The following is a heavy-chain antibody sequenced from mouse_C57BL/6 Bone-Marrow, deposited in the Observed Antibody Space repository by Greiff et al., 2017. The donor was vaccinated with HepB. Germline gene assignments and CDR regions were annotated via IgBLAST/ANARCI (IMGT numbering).Heavy chain of an antibody. V-gene: IGHV1-15*01. J-gene: IGHJ1*03. D-gene: IGHD1-1*02. CDR2: IDPETGGT. CDR3: TRSPLWGWYFAV. CDR1: GYTFTDYE. Sequence: QVQLQQSGAELVRPGASVTLSCKASGYTFTDYEMHWVKQTPVHGLEWIGAIDPETGGTAYNQKFKGKAILTADKSSSTAYMELRSLTSEDSAVYYCTRSPLWGWYFAVWGTGTTVTVSS.